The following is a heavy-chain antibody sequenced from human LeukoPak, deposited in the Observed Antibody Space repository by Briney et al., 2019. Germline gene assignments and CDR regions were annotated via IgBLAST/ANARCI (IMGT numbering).Heavy chain of an antibody. CDR3: ANTRGNTVPYNWFDS. J-gene: IGHJ5*01. D-gene: IGHD2-2*01. Sequence: PGGSLRLSCAASGGFAFNSFVLSWVRQAPGKGLEWVSVISTSGDGTYYADSVKGRFTISRDNSKNTLYLQMNSLRAEDTAVYYCANTRGNTVPYNWFDSWGQGTLVTVSS. CDR2: ISTSGDGT. CDR1: GGFAFNSFV. V-gene: IGHV3-23*01.